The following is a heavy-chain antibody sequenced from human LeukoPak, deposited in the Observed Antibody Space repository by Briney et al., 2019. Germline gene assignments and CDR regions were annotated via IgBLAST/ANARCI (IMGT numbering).Heavy chain of an antibody. CDR2: INLSGGST. CDR1: GYTFTSNY. CDR3: ARDHPPLKIPGNWFDP. J-gene: IGHJ5*02. D-gene: IGHD3-10*01. V-gene: IGHV1-46*01. Sequence: ASVKVSCKASGYTFTSNYMHWVRQGPGQGLGWMGIINLSGGSTSYAQKFQGRVTMTRDTSTSTVYMELSSLRSEDTAVYYCARDHPPLKIPGNWFDPWGQGTLVTVSS.